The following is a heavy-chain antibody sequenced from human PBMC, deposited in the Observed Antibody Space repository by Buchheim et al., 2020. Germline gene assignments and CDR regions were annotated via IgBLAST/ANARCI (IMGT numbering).Heavy chain of an antibody. D-gene: IGHD2-2*01. J-gene: IGHJ5*02. CDR2: ITSSGGYT. CDR1: GFTFNTYA. V-gene: IGHV3-23*01. Sequence: EVQLLESGGGLVQPGGSLRLSCAASGFTFNTYAMSWVRQAPGKALEWVSGITSSGGYTLYADSVKARFTISRDNFTHTLSLQMSSLRDEDTALYYCAKDVRYCSNNRCDSWGQG. CDR3: AKDVRYCSNNRCDS.